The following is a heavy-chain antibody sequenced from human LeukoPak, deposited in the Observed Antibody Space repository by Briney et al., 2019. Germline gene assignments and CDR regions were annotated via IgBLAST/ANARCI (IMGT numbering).Heavy chain of an antibody. CDR3: ARRYYDSSGSIDY. V-gene: IGHV4-30-4*01. CDR2: IYYSGST. D-gene: IGHD3-22*01. CDR1: GGSISSGDYY. Sequence: SETLSLTCTVSGGSISSGDYYWSWIRQPPGKGLEWIGYIYYSGSTYYNPSLKSRVTISVDTSKNQFSLKLSSVTAADTAVYYCARRYYDSSGSIDYWGQGTLVTVSS. J-gene: IGHJ4*02.